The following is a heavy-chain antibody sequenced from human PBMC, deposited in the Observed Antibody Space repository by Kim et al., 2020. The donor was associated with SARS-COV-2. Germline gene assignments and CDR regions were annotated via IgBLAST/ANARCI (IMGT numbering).Heavy chain of an antibody. CDR1: GFTFSNYG. V-gene: IGHV3-33*01. Sequence: GGSLRLSCAASGFTFSNYGMHWVRQAPGKGLEWVAVIWYDGNDKYYADSVKGRFTISRDNSKNTLYLQMNSLRAEDTAVYYCARDRAFGGVMEYYFDYWGQGHLVTVSS. J-gene: IGHJ4*02. CDR3: ARDRAFGGVMEYYFDY. D-gene: IGHD3-16*01. CDR2: IWYDGNDK.